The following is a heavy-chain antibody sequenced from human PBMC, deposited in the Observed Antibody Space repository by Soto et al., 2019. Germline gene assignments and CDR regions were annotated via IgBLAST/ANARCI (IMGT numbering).Heavy chain of an antibody. Sequence: QMQLQESGPGLVKPSETLSLTCPVSGGSITSTSYYWGWIRQPPGKGLEWIGSINYSGSTYYNPSVKSRVTISVDTSKNEFSLKVNSVTAADTAVYYCARHVAKDWLDPWGQGTLVTVSS. CDR3: ARHVAKDWLDP. CDR1: GGSITSTSYY. V-gene: IGHV4-39*01. J-gene: IGHJ5*02. CDR2: INYSGST.